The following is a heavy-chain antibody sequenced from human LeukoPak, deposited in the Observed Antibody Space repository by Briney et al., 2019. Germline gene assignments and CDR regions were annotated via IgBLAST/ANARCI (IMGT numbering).Heavy chain of an antibody. J-gene: IGHJ4*02. D-gene: IGHD3-10*01. Sequence: GGSLRLSCAASGFTFSSYGMHWVRQAPGKGLEWVAFIRYDGSNKYYADSVKGRFTISRDNSKNTLYLQMNRLRAEDTAVYFFAIARPSWLREGDYSGQGSLVTVYS. CDR2: IRYDGSNK. CDR3: AIARPSWLREGDY. V-gene: IGHV3-30*02. CDR1: GFTFSSYG.